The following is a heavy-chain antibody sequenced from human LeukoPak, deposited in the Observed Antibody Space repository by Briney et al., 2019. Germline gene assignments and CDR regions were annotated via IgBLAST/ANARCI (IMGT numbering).Heavy chain of an antibody. CDR2: IIPICGTA. V-gene: IGHV1-69*05. Sequence: GASVKVSCKASGGTFSSYAISWVRQAPGQGLEWMGEIIPICGTANYAQNLQGRVTITTDESTSTAYMELSSLRSEDTAVYYCARWVVSSSKVSLLPTYYYYYYMDVWSKGTTVTVSS. CDR3: ARWVVSSSKVSLLPTYYYYYYMDV. D-gene: IGHD6-6*01. CDR1: GGTFSSYA. J-gene: IGHJ6*03.